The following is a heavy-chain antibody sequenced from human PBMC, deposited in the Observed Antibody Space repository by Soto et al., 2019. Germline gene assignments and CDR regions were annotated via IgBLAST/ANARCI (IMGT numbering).Heavy chain of an antibody. D-gene: IGHD3-3*01. V-gene: IGHV3-23*01. CDR3: AKGSKFTIFSPNDC. CDR1: GFTFSTYA. J-gene: IGHJ4*02. Sequence: EVQVLESGGGLVQPGGSLRLSCAASGFTFSTYAMTWVRQAPGKGLEWVSALSGNSGTTYFADSVKGRFTISRDNSRKTVYLQMSSLRAEDTALSYCAKGSKFTIFSPNDCWGQGTLVTVSS. CDR2: LSGNSGTT.